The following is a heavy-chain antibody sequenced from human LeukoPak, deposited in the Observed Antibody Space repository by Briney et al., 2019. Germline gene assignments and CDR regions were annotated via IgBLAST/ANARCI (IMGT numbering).Heavy chain of an antibody. Sequence: PSETLSLTCTVSGGSISSSSYYWGWIRQPPGKGLEWIGSIYYSGSTYYNPSLKSRVTISVDTSKNQFSLKLSSVTAADTAVYYCASLEWLYTPFDYWGQGTLVTVSS. CDR1: GGSISSSSYY. CDR3: ASLEWLYTPFDY. D-gene: IGHD3-3*01. V-gene: IGHV4-39*01. CDR2: IYYSGST. J-gene: IGHJ4*02.